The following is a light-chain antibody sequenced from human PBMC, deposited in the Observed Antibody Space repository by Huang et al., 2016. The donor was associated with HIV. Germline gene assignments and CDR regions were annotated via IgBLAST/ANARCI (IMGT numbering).Light chain of an antibody. V-gene: IGKV3-15*01. J-gene: IGKJ1*01. CDR2: GAT. Sequence: EIVMTQSPATLSVSPGERATLSCRASQSISSSLAWYQQKPGQAPRLLIYGATSRASGIPARFIGSGSGTEFTLTNSSLQSEDFAVYYCQQYNNWHRTFGQGTKVEIK. CDR3: QQYNNWHRT. CDR1: QSISSS.